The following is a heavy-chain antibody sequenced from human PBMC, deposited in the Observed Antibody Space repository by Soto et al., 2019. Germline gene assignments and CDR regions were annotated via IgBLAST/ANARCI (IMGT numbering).Heavy chain of an antibody. Sequence: QVQLVESGGGVVQPGRSLRLSCAASGFTFSSYAMHWVRQAPGKGLEWVAVISYDGSNKYYADSVKGRFTISRDNSKNTLYLQMNSLRAEDTAVYYCAKGDYYDSRGVIDYWGQGTLVTVSS. CDR1: GFTFSSYA. J-gene: IGHJ4*02. CDR2: ISYDGSNK. D-gene: IGHD3-22*01. CDR3: AKGDYYDSRGVIDY. V-gene: IGHV3-30-3*01.